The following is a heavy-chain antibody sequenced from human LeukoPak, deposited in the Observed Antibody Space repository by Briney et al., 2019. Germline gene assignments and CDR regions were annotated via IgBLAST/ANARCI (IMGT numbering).Heavy chain of an antibody. J-gene: IGHJ4*02. D-gene: IGHD6-19*01. CDR3: ARGDPSSGFDY. CDR1: GGSIISNYY. CDR2: IFFNGST. Sequence: PSETLSLTCSVSGGSIISNYYFGWIRQPPGKGLEWIGSIFFNGSTYYSSSLKSRVTISVDTSKNQFSLRLRLVTAADTAVYYCARGDPSSGFDYWGQGTLVTVSS. V-gene: IGHV4-39*07.